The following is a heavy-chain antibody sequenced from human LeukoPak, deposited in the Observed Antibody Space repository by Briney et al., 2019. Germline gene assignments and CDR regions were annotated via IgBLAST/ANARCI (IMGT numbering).Heavy chain of an antibody. D-gene: IGHD2-15*01. V-gene: IGHV1-8*01. Sequence: GASVKVSCKAPGYTFTSYDINWVRQATGQGLEWMGWMNPNSGNTGYAQKFQGRVTMTRNTSISTACMELSSLRSEDTAVYYCAAVVVAATRRFDPWGQGTLVTVSS. CDR2: MNPNSGNT. CDR1: GYTFTSYD. CDR3: AAVVVAATRRFDP. J-gene: IGHJ5*02.